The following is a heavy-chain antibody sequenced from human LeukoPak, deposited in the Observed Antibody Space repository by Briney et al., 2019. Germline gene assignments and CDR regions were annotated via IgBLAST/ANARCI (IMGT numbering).Heavy chain of an antibody. D-gene: IGHD6-19*01. J-gene: IGHJ4*02. CDR1: GGSFSGYY. CDR2: INHSGST. Sequence: SETLSLTCAVYGGSFSGYYWSWIRQPPGKGLEWTGEINHSGSTNYNPSLKSRVTISVDTSKNQFSLKLSSVTAADTAVYYCARENIAVAGTFDYWGQGTLVTVSS. V-gene: IGHV4-34*01. CDR3: ARENIAVAGTFDY.